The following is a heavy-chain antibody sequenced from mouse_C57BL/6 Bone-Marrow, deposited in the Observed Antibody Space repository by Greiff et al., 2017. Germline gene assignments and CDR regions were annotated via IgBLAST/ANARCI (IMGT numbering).Heavy chain of an antibody. D-gene: IGHD2-2*01. V-gene: IGHV1-59*01. CDR2: IDPSDSYT. J-gene: IGHJ4*01. CDR1: GYTFTSYW. CDR3: ARGGWLRYAMDY. Sequence: VKLQQPGAELVRPGTSVKLSCKASGYTFTSYWMHWVKQRPGQGLEWIGVIDPSDSYTNYNQKFKGKATLTVDTSSSTAYMQLSSLTSADSAVYYCARGGWLRYAMDYWGQGTSVTVSS.